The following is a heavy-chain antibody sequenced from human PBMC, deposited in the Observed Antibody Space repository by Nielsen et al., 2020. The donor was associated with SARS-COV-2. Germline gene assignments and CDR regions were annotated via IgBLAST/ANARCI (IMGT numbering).Heavy chain of an antibody. Sequence: VRQAPGKGLGWVAVISYDGSNRYYADSVKGRFTISRDNSKNTLYLQMNSLRAEDTAVYYCARLPGYCSGGSCYLNGWFDPWGQGTLVTVSS. D-gene: IGHD2-15*01. CDR2: ISYDGSNR. CDR3: ARLPGYCSGGSCYLNGWFDP. J-gene: IGHJ5*02. V-gene: IGHV3-30*03.